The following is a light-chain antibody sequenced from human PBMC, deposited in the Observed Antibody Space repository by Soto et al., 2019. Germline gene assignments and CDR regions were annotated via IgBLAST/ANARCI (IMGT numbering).Light chain of an antibody. CDR2: GAS. CDR3: QQYNNWPPFT. J-gene: IGKJ3*01. Sequence: EIVMTQSPATLSVSPGERATLSCRASQSVSGNLAWYQQKPGQAPRLLIYGASTRATGIPARFSGSGSGTEFTLTISSLKSEDFAVYYCQQYNNWPPFTFGPGTKVDIK. CDR1: QSVSGN. V-gene: IGKV3-15*01.